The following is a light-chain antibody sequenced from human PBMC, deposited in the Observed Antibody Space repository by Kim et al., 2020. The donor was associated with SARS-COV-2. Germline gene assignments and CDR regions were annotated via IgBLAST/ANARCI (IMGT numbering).Light chain of an antibody. V-gene: IGLV4-69*01. J-gene: IGLJ3*02. CDR2: VNSDGSH. Sequence: QLVLTQSPSASASLGASVKLTCSLSSGHSSYAIAWHQQQPKKGPRYLMRVNSDGSHSKGDGIPDRFSGSTSGAERYLIISSLQSEDEAEYYCQTWGTAIVFGGGTQLTVL. CDR1: SGHSSYA. CDR3: QTWGTAIV.